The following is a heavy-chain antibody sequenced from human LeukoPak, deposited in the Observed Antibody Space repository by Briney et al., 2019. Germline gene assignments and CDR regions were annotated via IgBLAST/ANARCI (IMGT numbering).Heavy chain of an antibody. CDR2: NKPNSGAT. Sequence: ASVKVSCKASGYTFTDYYIHWVRLAPGQGLEWMGWNKPNSGATNYAQKFQGRVTVTRDTSIRTVYMELTRLTSDDTAVYYCATGPNIYGSGRSWYDPWGQGTLVTVSS. CDR1: GYTFTDYY. V-gene: IGHV1-2*02. J-gene: IGHJ5*02. CDR3: ATGPNIYGSGRSWYDP. D-gene: IGHD3-10*01.